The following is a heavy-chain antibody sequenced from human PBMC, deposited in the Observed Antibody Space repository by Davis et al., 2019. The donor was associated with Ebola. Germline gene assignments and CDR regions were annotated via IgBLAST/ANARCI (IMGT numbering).Heavy chain of an antibody. J-gene: IGHJ6*02. CDR1: GFTFTSYS. CDR3: AKDMDDILIGYYYGMDV. CDR2: ISESSKTI. D-gene: IGHD3-9*01. V-gene: IGHV3-48*01. Sequence: GGSLRLSCAASGFTFTSYSFIWVRQAPGKGLEWVSYISESSKTIRHADSVKGRFTISRDNSKNTLYLQMNSLRAEDTAVYYCAKDMDDILIGYYYGMDVWGQGTTVTVSS.